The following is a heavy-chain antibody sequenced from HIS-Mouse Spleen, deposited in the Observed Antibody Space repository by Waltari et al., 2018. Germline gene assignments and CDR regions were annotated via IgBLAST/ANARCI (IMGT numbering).Heavy chain of an antibody. V-gene: IGHV5-51*03. D-gene: IGHD3-3*01. CDR1: GYSFTSYW. Sequence: ELQLVQSGAEVKKPGESLKISCKGSGYSFTSYWIGWVRQMPGKGLEWMGIIYPGGSDTRYSPSFQGQVPISADKSISTAYLQWSSLKASDTAMYYCARLGYYDFWSGYYSGWFDPWGQGTLVTVSS. J-gene: IGHJ5*02. CDR2: IYPGGSDT. CDR3: ARLGYYDFWSGYYSGWFDP.